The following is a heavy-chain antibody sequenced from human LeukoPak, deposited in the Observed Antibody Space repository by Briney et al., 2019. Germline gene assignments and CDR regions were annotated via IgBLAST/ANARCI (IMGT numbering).Heavy chain of an antibody. CDR2: IYYSGST. CDR1: GGSISSYY. J-gene: IGHJ6*03. CDR3: ARGPETPYYYYYMDA. Sequence: SETLSLTCTVSGGSISSYYWSWIRQPPGKGLEWIGYIYYSGSTNYNPSLKSRVTISVDTSKNQFSLKLSSVTAADTAVYYCARGPETPYYYYYMDAWGKGTTVTVSS. V-gene: IGHV4-59*01. D-gene: IGHD1-14*01.